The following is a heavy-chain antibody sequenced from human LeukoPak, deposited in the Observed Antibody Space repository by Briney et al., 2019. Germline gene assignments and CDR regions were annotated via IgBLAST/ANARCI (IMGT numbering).Heavy chain of an antibody. Sequence: AASVKVSCKASGYTFTNYGISWVRQAPGQGLEWMGWINPNSGGTNYAQKFQGRVTMHRDTSITTAYMELSRLRSDHTAVYYCARAMYYYDSSGYYYQNLLRDYWGRGTLVTVSS. J-gene: IGHJ4*02. V-gene: IGHV1-2*02. CDR3: ARAMYYYDSSGYYYQNLLRDY. CDR1: GYTFTNYG. D-gene: IGHD3-22*01. CDR2: INPNSGGT.